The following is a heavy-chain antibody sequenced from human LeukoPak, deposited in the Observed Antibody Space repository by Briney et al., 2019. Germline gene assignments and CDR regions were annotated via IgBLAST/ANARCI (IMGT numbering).Heavy chain of an antibody. J-gene: IGHJ4*02. CDR3: ASFSGSYFFDY. CDR1: GASISAYF. Sequence: PSETLSLTCTISGASISAYFWSWVRQPPGKGLEWIGYVFYSGSTTYNPSLNSRVTISMDTSRSQFSLRLSSVTAADTAVYYCASFSGSYFFDYWGPGNLVTVSS. D-gene: IGHD1-26*01. V-gene: IGHV4-59*01. CDR2: VFYSGST.